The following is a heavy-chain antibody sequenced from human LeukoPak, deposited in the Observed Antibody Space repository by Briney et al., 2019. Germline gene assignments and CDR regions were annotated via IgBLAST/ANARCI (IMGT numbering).Heavy chain of an antibody. V-gene: IGHV4-30-2*01. CDR2: IYHSGST. J-gene: IGHJ6*02. CDR1: GGSISSGGYS. Sequence: SETLSLTCAVSGGSISSGGYSWSWIRQPPGKGLEWIGYIYHSGSTYYNPSLKSRVTISVDRSKNQFSLKLSSVTAADTAVYYCARDAGDYGSLSFDPWGQGTTVTVSS. CDR3: ARDAGDYGSLSFDP. D-gene: IGHD4-17*01.